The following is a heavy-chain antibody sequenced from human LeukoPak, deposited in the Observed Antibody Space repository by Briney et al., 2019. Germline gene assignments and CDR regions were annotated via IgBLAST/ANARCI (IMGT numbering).Heavy chain of an antibody. CDR2: IKQDGSEK. D-gene: IGHD2-8*01. CDR3: ARGPLDIVLMVYALYFDY. J-gene: IGHJ4*02. V-gene: IGHV3-7*03. CDR1: GFTFSSYW. Sequence: GGSLRLSCAASGFTFSSYWMSWVRQAPGKGLEWVANIKQDGSEKYYVDSVKGRFTISRDNAKNSLYLQMNSLRAEDTAVYYCARGPLDIVLMVYALYFDYWGQGTLVTVSS.